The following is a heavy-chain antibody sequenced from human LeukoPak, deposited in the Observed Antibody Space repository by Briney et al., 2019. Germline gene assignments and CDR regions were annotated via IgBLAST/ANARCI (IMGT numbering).Heavy chain of an antibody. CDR2: VSSSGGST. D-gene: IGHD6-25*01. J-gene: IGHJ4*02. CDR1: GFTFSSYA. CDR3: AKCPAVTYSSAWLDS. V-gene: IGHV3-23*01. Sequence: GGSLRLSCAASGFTFSSYAMSWVRQAPGMGLEWVSAVSSSGGSTFYADSVKGRFTISRDNSQNTLYLQMNSLRAEDTAVYYCAKCPAVTYSSAWLDSWGQGTLVSVSS.